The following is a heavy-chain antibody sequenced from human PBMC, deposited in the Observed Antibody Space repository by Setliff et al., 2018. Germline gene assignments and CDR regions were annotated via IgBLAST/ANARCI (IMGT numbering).Heavy chain of an antibody. J-gene: IGHJ4*02. CDR1: GFTFSDYA. V-gene: IGHV3-11*05. Sequence: PGGSLRLSCAASGFTFSDYAMSWIRQAPGKGLEWISSIVGNGVYTNYADSVKGRSTISRDNAKKSLSLQMNSLRAEDTAVYYCARDRADSSWQSDYWGQGTLVTVSS. CDR3: ARDRADSSWQSDY. CDR2: IVGNGVYT. D-gene: IGHD6-13*01.